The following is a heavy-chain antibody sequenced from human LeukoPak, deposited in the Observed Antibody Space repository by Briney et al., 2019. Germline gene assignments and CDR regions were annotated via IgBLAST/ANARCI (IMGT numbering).Heavy chain of an antibody. D-gene: IGHD2-15*01. CDR1: GFTFRSYA. CDR3: ARDCGGGSCYGPYDAFDI. J-gene: IGHJ3*02. Sequence: GGSLRLSCAATGFTFRSYAMTWVRQAPGKGLEWVSSLSGRGGSIYHADSVKGRFTISRDNSKNTLYLQMNSLRAEDTAVYYCARDCGGGSCYGPYDAFDIWGQGTMVTVSS. CDR2: LSGRGGSI. V-gene: IGHV3-23*01.